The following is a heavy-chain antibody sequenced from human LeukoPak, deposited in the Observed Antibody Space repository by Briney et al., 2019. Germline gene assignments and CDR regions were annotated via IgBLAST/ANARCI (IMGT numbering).Heavy chain of an antibody. CDR1: GYTFTSYG. Sequence: ASVKVSCKASGYTFTSYGISWVRQAPGQGLERMGWISAYNGNTNYAQKLQGRVTMTTDTSTSTAYMELRSLRSDDTAVYYCATVWDSSGYPAFDYWGQGTLVTVSS. CDR3: ATVWDSSGYPAFDY. D-gene: IGHD3-22*01. J-gene: IGHJ4*02. V-gene: IGHV1-18*01. CDR2: ISAYNGNT.